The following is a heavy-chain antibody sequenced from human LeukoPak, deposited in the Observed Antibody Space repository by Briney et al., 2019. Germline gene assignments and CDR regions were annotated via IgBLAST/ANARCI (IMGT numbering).Heavy chain of an antibody. CDR3: ARVVTPRYCSSTSCYWKGWFDP. CDR1: GGTLSRYA. Sequence: SVKVSCKASGGTLSRYAISWVRQAPGQGLEWMGGIIASFGTANYAQKFQGRVTISADESTSTAYMELSSLRSEDTAVYYCARVVTPRYCSSTSCYWKGWFDPWGQGTLVIVSS. J-gene: IGHJ5*02. CDR2: IIASFGTA. V-gene: IGHV1-69*13. D-gene: IGHD2-2*01.